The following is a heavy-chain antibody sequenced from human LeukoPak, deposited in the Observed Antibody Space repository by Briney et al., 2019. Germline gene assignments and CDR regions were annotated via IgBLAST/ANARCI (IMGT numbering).Heavy chain of an antibody. CDR1: GGSFSGYY. J-gene: IGHJ4*02. CDR3: AREGRGYSGYDTPHFDY. CDR2: INHSGST. D-gene: IGHD5-12*01. Sequence: PSETLSLTCAVYGGSFSGYYWSWIRQPPGKGLEWIGEINHSGSTYYNPSLKSRVTISVDTSKNQFSLKLSSVTAADTAVYYCAREGRGYSGYDTPHFDYWGQGTLVTVSS. V-gene: IGHV4-34*09.